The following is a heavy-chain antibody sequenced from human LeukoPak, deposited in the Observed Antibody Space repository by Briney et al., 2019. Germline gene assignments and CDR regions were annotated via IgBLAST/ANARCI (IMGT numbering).Heavy chain of an antibody. D-gene: IGHD6-6*01. CDR1: GGSFSGYY. J-gene: IGHJ4*02. V-gene: IGHV4-34*01. CDR2: INHSGST. CDR3: ARGGIAARRFDY. Sequence: KPSETLSLTCAVYGGSFSGYYWSWIRQPPGKGLEWIGEINHSGSTNYNPSLKSRVTISVDTSKNQFSLKLSSVTAADTAVYYCARGGIAARRFDYWGQGTLVTVSS.